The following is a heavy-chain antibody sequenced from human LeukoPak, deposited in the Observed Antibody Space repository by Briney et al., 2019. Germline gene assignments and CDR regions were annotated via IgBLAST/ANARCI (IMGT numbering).Heavy chain of an antibody. CDR3: ARARRSITMVRGVILYYFDY. D-gene: IGHD3-10*01. J-gene: IGHJ4*02. CDR2: INPNSGGT. Sequence: ASVKVSCKASGYTFTGYYMHWVRQAPGQGLEWMGWINPNSGGTNYAQKFQGRVTMTRDTSISTAYMELSRLRSDDTAVYYCARARRSITMVRGVILYYFDYWGQGTLVTVSS. V-gene: IGHV1-2*02. CDR1: GYTFTGYY.